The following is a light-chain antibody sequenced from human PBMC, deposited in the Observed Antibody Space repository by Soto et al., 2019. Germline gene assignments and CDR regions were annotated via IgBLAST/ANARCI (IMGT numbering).Light chain of an antibody. V-gene: IGKV1-9*01. J-gene: IGKJ4*01. Sequence: DIQMTQSPSSLSASVGDRVTITCRTSQDISSYLAWYQQKPGKAPQLLISAASTLQSGVPSRFSGSGSGTEFTLTISSLQPEDFATYYCQQLKSYPLSFGGGTKVEI. CDR2: AAS. CDR1: QDISSY. CDR3: QQLKSYPLS.